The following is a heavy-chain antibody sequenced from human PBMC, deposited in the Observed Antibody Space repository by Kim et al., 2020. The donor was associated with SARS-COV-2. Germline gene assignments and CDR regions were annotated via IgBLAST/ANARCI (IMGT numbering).Heavy chain of an antibody. D-gene: IGHD2-21*02. CDR3: AREYGGNSGLYGMDV. J-gene: IGHJ6*02. Sequence: SLTSRVTISVDTSKNQFSLKLSSVTAADTAAYYCAREYGGNSGLYGMDVWGQGTTVTVSS. V-gene: IGHV4-31*02.